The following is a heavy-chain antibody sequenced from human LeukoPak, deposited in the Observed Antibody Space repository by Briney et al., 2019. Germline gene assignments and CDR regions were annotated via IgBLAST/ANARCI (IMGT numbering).Heavy chain of an antibody. CDR3: ARGGDIVGATRSVLEN. CDR1: GFTVSSNY. CDR2: ISSGGST. J-gene: IGHJ3*02. Sequence: PGGSLRLSCAASGFTVSSNYMSWVRQAPGKGLEWVSVISSGGSTYYADSVKGRFTISGDNSKNTLYLQMNSLRDEDTAVYYCARGGDIVGATRSVLENWGQGTMVTV. V-gene: IGHV3-53*01. D-gene: IGHD1-26*01.